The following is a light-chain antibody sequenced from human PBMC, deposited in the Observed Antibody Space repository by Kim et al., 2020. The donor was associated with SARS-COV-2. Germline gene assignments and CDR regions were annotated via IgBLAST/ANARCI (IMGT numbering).Light chain of an antibody. Sequence: DIQMTQSPSSLSASVGDRVTITCRASQSISSYLNWYQQKPGKAPKVLIYAASSLQSGVPSRFSGSGSGTDFTLTISSLQPEDFATYYCQQSYSTRYTFGQGTKLEI. J-gene: IGKJ2*01. CDR1: QSISSY. CDR3: QQSYSTRYT. CDR2: AAS. V-gene: IGKV1-39*01.